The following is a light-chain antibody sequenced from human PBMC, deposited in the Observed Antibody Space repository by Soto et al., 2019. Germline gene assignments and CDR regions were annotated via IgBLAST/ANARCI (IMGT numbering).Light chain of an antibody. V-gene: IGLV2-11*01. Sequence: QSVLTQPRSVSGSPGQSVTISCTGTSSDVGDYNYVSWNQQHPGKAHKLKIYDDSKRPSGFPDHFSGSKSGNTSSLTISGLQAEDEADYYCCSYAGSYTGVFGTGT. J-gene: IGLJ1*01. CDR2: DDS. CDR3: CSYAGSYTGV. CDR1: SSDVGDYNY.